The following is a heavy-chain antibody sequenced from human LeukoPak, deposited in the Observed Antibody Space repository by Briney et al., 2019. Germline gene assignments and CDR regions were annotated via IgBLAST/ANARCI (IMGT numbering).Heavy chain of an antibody. CDR1: GFTFSSYA. D-gene: IGHD3-9*01. J-gene: IGHJ4*02. V-gene: IGHV3-23*01. CDR3: AKVDSGRHFDWLLGIIDY. Sequence: GGSLRLSCAASGFTFSSYAMSWVRQSPGKGLEWVSGIRESGGSAYYADSVKGRFTISRDNSKNTLNLQMNSLRAEDTAVYYCAKVDSGRHFDWLLGIIDYWGQGILVTVSS. CDR2: IRESGGSA.